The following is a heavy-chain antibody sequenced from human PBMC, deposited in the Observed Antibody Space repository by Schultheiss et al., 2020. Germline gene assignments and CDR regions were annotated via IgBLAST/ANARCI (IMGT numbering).Heavy chain of an antibody. Sequence: SQPLSLTCTVSGGSISSYYWSWIRQPPGKGLEWIGEINHSGSTNYNPSLKSRVTISVDTSKNQFSLKLSSVTAADTAVYYCATRSSSSSGGWFDPWGQGTLVTVSS. J-gene: IGHJ5*02. CDR2: INHSGST. CDR3: ATRSSSSSGGWFDP. CDR1: GGSISSYY. V-gene: IGHV4-59*04. D-gene: IGHD6-6*01.